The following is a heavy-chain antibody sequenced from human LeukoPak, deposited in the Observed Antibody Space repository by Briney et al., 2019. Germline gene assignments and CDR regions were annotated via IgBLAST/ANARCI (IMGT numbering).Heavy chain of an antibody. CDR1: GYTFTGYY. CDR3: ARDNGYGSRSYYLIDY. Sequence: VASVKVSCKASGYTFTGYYMHWVRQAPGQGLEWTGWINPNSGGTNYAQKFQGRVTMTRDTSISTAYMELSRLRSDDTAVYYCARDNGYGSRSYYLIDYWGQGTLVTVSS. J-gene: IGHJ4*02. V-gene: IGHV1-2*02. CDR2: INPNSGGT. D-gene: IGHD3-10*01.